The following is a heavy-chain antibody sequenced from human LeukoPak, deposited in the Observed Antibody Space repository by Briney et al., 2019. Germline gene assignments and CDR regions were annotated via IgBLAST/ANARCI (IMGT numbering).Heavy chain of an antibody. Sequence: TRGESLKTSCKGSGYSFTSYWIGWVRQMPGKGLEWMGIIYPGDSDTRYSPSFQGQVTISADKSISTAYLQWSSLKASDTAMYYCARYYYDSSGYPDFDYWGQGTLVTVSS. CDR1: GYSFTSYW. CDR2: IYPGDSDT. D-gene: IGHD3-22*01. J-gene: IGHJ4*02. V-gene: IGHV5-51*01. CDR3: ARYYYDSSGYPDFDY.